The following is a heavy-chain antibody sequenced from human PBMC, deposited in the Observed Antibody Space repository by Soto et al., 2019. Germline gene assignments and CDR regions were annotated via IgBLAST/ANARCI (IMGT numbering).Heavy chain of an antibody. V-gene: IGHV4-34*01. D-gene: IGHD2-2*01. CDR3: ANLLYCSSTSCYGGYNWFDP. CDR2: INHSGST. CDR1: GGSFSGYY. Sequence: QVQLQQWGAGLLKPSETLSLTCAVYGGSFSGYYWSWIRQPPGKGLEWIGEINHSGSTNYNPSLKSRVTISVDTSKNQFSLKLSSVTAADTAVYYCANLLYCSSTSCYGGYNWFDPWGQGTLVTVSS. J-gene: IGHJ5*02.